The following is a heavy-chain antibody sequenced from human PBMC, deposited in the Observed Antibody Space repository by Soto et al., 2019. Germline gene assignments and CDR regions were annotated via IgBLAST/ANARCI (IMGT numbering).Heavy chain of an antibody. CDR2: IYHSGST. Sequence: SETLSLTCTVSGVSITSYYWTWIRQPPGKGLEWIGYIYHSGSTKYNSSLKSRVTISIDTSKNQFSLRLSSLTAADTAVYYCAREEGGGYGIDYWGQGILVTGSS. J-gene: IGHJ4*02. V-gene: IGHV4-59*01. D-gene: IGHD5-12*01. CDR3: AREEGGGYGIDY. CDR1: GVSITSYY.